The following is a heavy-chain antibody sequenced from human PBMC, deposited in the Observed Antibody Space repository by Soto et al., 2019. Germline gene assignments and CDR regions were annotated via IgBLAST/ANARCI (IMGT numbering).Heavy chain of an antibody. CDR1: GFTFSSYA. CDR3: ARDPYYYDSSGYFDY. D-gene: IGHD3-22*01. V-gene: IGHV3-30-3*01. CDR2: ISYDGSNK. J-gene: IGHJ4*02. Sequence: GGSLRLSCAASGFTFSSYAMHWVRQAPGKGLEWVAVISYDGSNKYYADSVKGRFTISRDNSKSTLYLQMNSLRAEDTAVYYCARDPYYYDSSGYFDYWGQGTLVTVSS.